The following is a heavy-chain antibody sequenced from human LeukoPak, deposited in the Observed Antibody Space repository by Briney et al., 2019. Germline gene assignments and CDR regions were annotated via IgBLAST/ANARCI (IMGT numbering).Heavy chain of an antibody. Sequence: GGSLRLSCAASGFNFSSYAMSWVPQAPGKGLERVSAISGSGGSTYYADSVKGRFTISRDNSKNTLYLQMNSLRAEDTAVYYCAKYIRNRYGMDVWGQGTTVTVSS. CDR1: GFNFSSYA. V-gene: IGHV3-23*01. CDR3: AKYIRNRYGMDV. CDR2: ISGSGGST. D-gene: IGHD1-14*01. J-gene: IGHJ6*02.